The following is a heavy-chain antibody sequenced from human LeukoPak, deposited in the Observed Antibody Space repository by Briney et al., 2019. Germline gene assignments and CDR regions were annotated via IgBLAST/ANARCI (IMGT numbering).Heavy chain of an antibody. V-gene: IGHV1-18*01. J-gene: IGHJ5*02. CDR3: ARDTYYYDSSGPLDL. Sequence: GASVKVSCKASGYTFTSYGISWVRQAPGQGLEWMGWISAYNGNTNYAQKLQGRVTMTTDTSTSTAYMELRSLRSDDTAVYYCARDTYYYDSSGPLDLWGQGTLVTVSS. D-gene: IGHD3-22*01. CDR2: ISAYNGNT. CDR1: GYTFTSYG.